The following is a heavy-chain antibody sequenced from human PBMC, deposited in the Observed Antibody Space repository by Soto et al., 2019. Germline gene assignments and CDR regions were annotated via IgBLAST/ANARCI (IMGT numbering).Heavy chain of an antibody. Sequence: SETLSLTCTVSGGSISSSSYYWGWVRQPPGKGLEWIGSIYYSGSTYYNPSLKSRVTISVDTSKNQFSLKLSSVTAADTAVYYCARHVRYCSGGSCYLFYYFDYWGQGTLVTVSS. CDR3: ARHVRYCSGGSCYLFYYFDY. J-gene: IGHJ4*02. V-gene: IGHV4-39*01. CDR2: IYYSGST. D-gene: IGHD2-15*01. CDR1: GGSISSSSYY.